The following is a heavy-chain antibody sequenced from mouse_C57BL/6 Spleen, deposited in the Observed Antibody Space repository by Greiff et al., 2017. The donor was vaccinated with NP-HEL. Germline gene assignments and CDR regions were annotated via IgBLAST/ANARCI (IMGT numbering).Heavy chain of an antibody. CDR3: ARGGANWYYAMDY. D-gene: IGHD4-1*01. CDR2: IDPSDSET. CDR1: GYTFTSYW. V-gene: IGHV1-52*01. Sequence: QVQLQQPGAELVRPGSSVKLSCKASGYTFTSYWMHWVKQRPIQGLEWIGNIDPSDSETHYNQKFKDKATLTVDKSSSTAYMQLSSLTSEDSAVYYCARGGANWYYAMDYWGQGTSVTVSS. J-gene: IGHJ4*01.